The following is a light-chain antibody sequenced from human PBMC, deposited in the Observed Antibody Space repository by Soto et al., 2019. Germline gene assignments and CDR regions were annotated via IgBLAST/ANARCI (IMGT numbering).Light chain of an antibody. V-gene: IGLV2-14*01. CDR2: DVS. CDR1: SSXVGGYNY. CDR3: SSYTSSSPRV. J-gene: IGLJ2*01. Sequence: QSALTQPASVSGSPGQSITISCXGTSSXVGGYNYVSWYQQHPGKAPKLMIYDVSNRPSGVSNRFSGSKSGNTASLTISGLQAEDEADYYCSSYTSSSPRVFGGGTKLTVL.